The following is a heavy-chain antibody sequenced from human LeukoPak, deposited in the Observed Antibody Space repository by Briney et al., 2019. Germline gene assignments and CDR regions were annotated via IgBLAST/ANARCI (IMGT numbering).Heavy chain of an antibody. V-gene: IGHV3-15*01. CDR2: IKAKAHGGTI. D-gene: IGHD1-26*01. Sequence: PGGSLRLSCAASGFTFINAWMAWVRQAPGKGLGWVGRIKAKAHGGTIEYAAPVKGRFTISRDDSKNTLYLQMNSLKTEDTAVYYCTTDGVGVEGATYDNWGQGTLVSVSS. CDR1: GFTFINAW. J-gene: IGHJ4*02. CDR3: TTDGVGVEGATYDN.